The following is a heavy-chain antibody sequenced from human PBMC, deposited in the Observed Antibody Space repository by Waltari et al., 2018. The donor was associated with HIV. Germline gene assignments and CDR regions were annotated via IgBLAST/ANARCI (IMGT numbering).Heavy chain of an antibody. V-gene: IGHV7-4-1*02. CDR2: INPVTGNP. D-gene: IGHD3-10*01. CDR3: ARGPGRSVDY. CDR1: GYTFTTYA. J-gene: IGHJ4*02. Sequence: QVQLVQSGSELKKPGASVKVSCRASGYTFTTYAINWVRQAPGQGLEWMGWINPVTGNPTDAQDCTGRFVFSLDTAVSTAYLQINSLKAEEPAVYYCARGPGRSVDYWGQGTLVTVSS.